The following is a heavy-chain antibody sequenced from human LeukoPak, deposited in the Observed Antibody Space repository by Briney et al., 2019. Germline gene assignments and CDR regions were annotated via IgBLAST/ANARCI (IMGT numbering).Heavy chain of an antibody. CDR3: ARSEPVLLWFGESGSYFDY. J-gene: IGHJ4*02. Sequence: SETLSLTCTVSGGSISSSSYYWGWIRQPPGKGLEWIGSIYYSGSTYYNPSLKSRVTIPVDTSKNQFSLKLSSVTAADTAVYYCARSEPVLLWFGESGSYFDYWGQGTLVTVSS. CDR2: IYYSGST. D-gene: IGHD3-10*01. V-gene: IGHV4-39*07. CDR1: GGSISSSSYY.